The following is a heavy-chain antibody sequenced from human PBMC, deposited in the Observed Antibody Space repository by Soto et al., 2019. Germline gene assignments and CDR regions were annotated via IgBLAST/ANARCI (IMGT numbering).Heavy chain of an antibody. J-gene: IGHJ6*02. V-gene: IGHV3-30-3*01. CDR1: GFTFSSYA. Sequence: GVSLRLSCAASGFTFSSYAMHWVRQAPGKGLEWVAVISYDGSNKYYADSVKGRFTISRDNSKNTLYLQMNSLRAEDTAVYYCARDWGRIAAAGHTYLYYYYYYGMDVWGQGTTVTVSS. D-gene: IGHD6-13*01. CDR3: ARDWGRIAAAGHTYLYYYYYYGMDV. CDR2: ISYDGSNK.